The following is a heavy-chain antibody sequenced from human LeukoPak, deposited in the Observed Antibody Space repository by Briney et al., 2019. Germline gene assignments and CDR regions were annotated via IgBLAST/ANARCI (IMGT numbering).Heavy chain of an antibody. CDR3: ARPKIEYSSSSTFDY. Sequence: SVKVSCNASGGTFSSYAISWVRQAPGQGLEWMGGIIPIFGTANYAQKFQGRVTITADESTSTAYMELSSLRSEDTAVYYCARPKIEYSSSSTFDYWGQGTLVTVSS. D-gene: IGHD6-6*01. V-gene: IGHV1-69*13. CDR1: GGTFSSYA. J-gene: IGHJ4*02. CDR2: IIPIFGTA.